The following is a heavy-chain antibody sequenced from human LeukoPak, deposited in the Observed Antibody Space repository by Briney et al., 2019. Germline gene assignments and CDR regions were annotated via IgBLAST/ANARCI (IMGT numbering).Heavy chain of an antibody. CDR1: GGSISSYY. Sequence: SETLSLTCTVPGGSISSYYWSWIRQPAGKGLEWIGRIYTSGSTNYNPSLKSRVTMSVDTSKNQFSLKLSSVTAADTAVYYCARERITISSNWFDPWGQGTLVTVSS. J-gene: IGHJ5*02. D-gene: IGHD3-9*01. CDR3: ARERITISSNWFDP. V-gene: IGHV4-4*07. CDR2: IYTSGST.